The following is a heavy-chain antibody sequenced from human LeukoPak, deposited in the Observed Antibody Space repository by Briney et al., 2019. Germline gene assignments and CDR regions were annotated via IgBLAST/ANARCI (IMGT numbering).Heavy chain of an antibody. D-gene: IGHD3-10*01. J-gene: IGHJ4*02. V-gene: IGHV3-23*01. CDR2: ISGSGDSP. CDR1: GFTFSSYA. Sequence: GGSLRLSCAASGFTFSASGFTFSSYAMSWVRQAPGKGLEWASVISGSGDSPYYADSVKGRFTISRDNSKNTLYLQMNSLRAEDTAVYYCAQRLGGSGSRYYFDYWGQGTLVTVSS. CDR3: AQRLGGSGSRYYFDY.